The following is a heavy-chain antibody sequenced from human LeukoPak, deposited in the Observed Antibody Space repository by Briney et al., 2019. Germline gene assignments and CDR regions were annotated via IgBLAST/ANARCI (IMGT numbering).Heavy chain of an antibody. CDR2: IYYSGST. Sequence: SQTLSLTCTVSGGSISSGDYYWSWIRQPPGKGLEWIGYIYYSGSTYYNPSLKSRVTISVDTSKNQFSLKLSSVTAADTAVYYCARVRYYYGSGSVDDYWGQGTLVTVSS. D-gene: IGHD3-10*01. J-gene: IGHJ4*02. CDR3: ARVRYYYGSGSVDDY. CDR1: GGSISSGDYY. V-gene: IGHV4-30-4*01.